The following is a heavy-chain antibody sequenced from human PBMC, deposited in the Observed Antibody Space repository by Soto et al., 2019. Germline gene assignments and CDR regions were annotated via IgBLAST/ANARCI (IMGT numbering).Heavy chain of an antibody. V-gene: IGHV4-31*02. CDR3: AIEDWNYNAFDI. Sequence: ILSVTCTVSGGSISSGGYYWSWIRQHPGKGLEWIGYIYYSGSTYYNPSLKSRVTISVDTSKNQFSLKLSSVTAADTAVYYCAIEDWNYNAFDIWGQGTMVTVSS. D-gene: IGHD1-7*01. J-gene: IGHJ3*02. CDR2: IYYSGST. CDR1: GGSISSGGYY.